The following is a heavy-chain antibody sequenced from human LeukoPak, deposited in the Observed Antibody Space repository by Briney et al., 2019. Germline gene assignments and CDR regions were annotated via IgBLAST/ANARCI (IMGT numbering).Heavy chain of an antibody. J-gene: IGHJ4*02. Sequence: PGGSLRLSCAASGFTFRTYWMSWVRQAPGKGLEWVASINPGGSETYYVESLKGRFTISTDNAMNSFFLQMNSLRADDTAVYYCTRDPLRYLRVGHYDYWGQGTLVAVSS. CDR3: TRDPLRYLRVGHYDY. D-gene: IGHD3-9*01. CDR1: GFTFRTYW. V-gene: IGHV3-7*01. CDR2: INPGGSET.